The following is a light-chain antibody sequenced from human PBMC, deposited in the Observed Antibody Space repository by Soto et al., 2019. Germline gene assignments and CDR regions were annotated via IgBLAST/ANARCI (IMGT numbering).Light chain of an antibody. V-gene: IGLV2-14*01. CDR2: DVT. CDR3: ASDTSSVTYV. CDR1: SSDVGGYNY. J-gene: IGLJ1*01. Sequence: QSVLTQPASVSGSPGQSITISCTGTSSDVGGYNYVSWYQQHPGKAPKLMIYDVTNRPSGVSSRFSGSKSGNTASLTISGLQAEDEADYYCASDTSSVTYVIGTGTKVTVL.